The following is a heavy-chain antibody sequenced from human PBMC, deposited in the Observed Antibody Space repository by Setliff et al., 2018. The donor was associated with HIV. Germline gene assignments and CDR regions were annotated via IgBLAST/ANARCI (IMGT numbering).Heavy chain of an antibody. Sequence: SVKVSCKASGDTFSSYAINWVRQAPGQGLEWMGGIIPVFDTPNYAQKFQGRATITADESTSTSSMELSSLGSEDTAVYYCARVNGGNTPYYFDSWGQGTLVTVSS. J-gene: IGHJ4*02. CDR2: IIPVFDTP. D-gene: IGHD2-15*01. CDR1: GDTFSSYA. V-gene: IGHV1-69*13. CDR3: ARVNGGNTPYYFDS.